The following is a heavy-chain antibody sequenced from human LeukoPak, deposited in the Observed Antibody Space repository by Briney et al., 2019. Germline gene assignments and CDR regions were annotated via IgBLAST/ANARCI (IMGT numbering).Heavy chain of an antibody. Sequence: GRSLRLSCAASGFAFSSYAIHWVRQAPGKGLEWVSAISGSGGSTYYADSVKGRFTISRDNAKNSLYLQMNSLRAEDTAVYYCARDFYYDSSGYLDYWGQGTLVTVSS. D-gene: IGHD3-22*01. CDR3: ARDFYYDSSGYLDY. V-gene: IGHV3-23*01. J-gene: IGHJ4*02. CDR1: GFAFSSYA. CDR2: ISGSGGST.